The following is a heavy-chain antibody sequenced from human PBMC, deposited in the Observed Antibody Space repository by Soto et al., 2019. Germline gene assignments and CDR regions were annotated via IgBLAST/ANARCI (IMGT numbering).Heavy chain of an antibody. CDR2: IYYSGST. J-gene: IGHJ6*02. CDR3: AWQLPHYYYYGMDV. Sequence: SETLSLTCTVSGGSISSYYWSWIRQPPGKGLEWIGYIYYSGSTNYNPSLKSRVTISVDTSKNQFSLKLSSVTAADTAVYYCAWQLPHYYYYGMDVWGQGTTVTVSS. V-gene: IGHV4-59*01. CDR1: GGSISSYY. D-gene: IGHD2-15*01.